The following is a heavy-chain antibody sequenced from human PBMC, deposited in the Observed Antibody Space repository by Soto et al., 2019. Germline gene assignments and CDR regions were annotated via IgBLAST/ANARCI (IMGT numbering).Heavy chain of an antibody. CDR2: IYYSGST. CDR3: ASLSAGYYYDSSGYYFDY. J-gene: IGHJ4*02. V-gene: IGHV4-31*03. D-gene: IGHD3-22*01. CDR1: GSSISSGGYY. Sequence: SETLSLTCTVSGSSISSGGYYWSWIRQHPGKGLEWIGYIYYSGSTYSNPSLESRVTISVDTSKNQFSLKLTSVTAADTAVYYCASLSAGYYYDSSGYYFDYWGQGTLVTVSS.